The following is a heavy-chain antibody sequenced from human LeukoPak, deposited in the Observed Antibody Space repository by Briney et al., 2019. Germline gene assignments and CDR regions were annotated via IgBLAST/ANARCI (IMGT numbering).Heavy chain of an antibody. CDR1: GGSISSYY. J-gene: IGHJ5*02. CDR2: IYYSGST. Sequence: TPSETLSLTCTVSGGSISSYYWSWVRQPPGKGLEWIGYIYYSGSTNYNPSLKSRVTISVDTSKNQFSLKLSSVTAADTAVYYCARISRDPLRYFDWAPYWFDPWGQGTLVTVSS. V-gene: IGHV4-59*01. CDR3: ARISRDPLRYFDWAPYWFDP. D-gene: IGHD3-9*01.